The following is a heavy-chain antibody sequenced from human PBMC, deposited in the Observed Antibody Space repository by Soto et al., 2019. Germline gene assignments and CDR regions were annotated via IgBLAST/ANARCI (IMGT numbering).Heavy chain of an antibody. Sequence: SATLSLTCTVSGGSISTYYWSWMRQPPGKGLEWIGYIYYSGSTSYNPSLKSRVTISVDTSKNQFSLKLRSVTAADTAVYYCASERSSGWDQGYGMDVWGQGTTVT. D-gene: IGHD6-19*01. CDR3: ASERSSGWDQGYGMDV. V-gene: IGHV4-59*01. CDR2: IYYSGST. J-gene: IGHJ6*02. CDR1: GGSISTYY.